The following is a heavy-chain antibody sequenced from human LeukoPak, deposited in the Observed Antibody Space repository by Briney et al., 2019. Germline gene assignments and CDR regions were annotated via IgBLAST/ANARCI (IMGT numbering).Heavy chain of an antibody. CDR2: IYSGGST. CDR3: ARDRVNWNDVGGLFDY. V-gene: IGHV3-53*01. D-gene: IGHD1-1*01. CDR1: GFTFSNVW. Sequence: SGGSLRLSCAVSGFTFSNVWMSWVRQAPGKELEWVSLIYSGGSTSYADSVNGRFTFSRDNSKNTLYLQMNSLRAEDTAVYYCARDRVNWNDVGGLFDYWGQGTLVTVSS. J-gene: IGHJ4*02.